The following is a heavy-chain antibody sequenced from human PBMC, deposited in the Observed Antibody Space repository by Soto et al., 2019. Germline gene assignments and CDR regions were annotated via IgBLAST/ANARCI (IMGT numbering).Heavy chain of an antibody. V-gene: IGHV3-7*01. CDR2: IMKDGGVK. D-gene: IGHD6-19*01. Sequence: GGSLRLSCAASGFTFSDYWMGWVRQAPGKGLEWVASIMKDGGVKKYVDSVKGRFTISRDNAKNSLFLQMNSLRAEDTAVYYCAKGGRQWLVTSDFNYWGQGALVTVSS. CDR3: AKGGRQWLVTSDFNY. J-gene: IGHJ4*02. CDR1: GFTFSDYW.